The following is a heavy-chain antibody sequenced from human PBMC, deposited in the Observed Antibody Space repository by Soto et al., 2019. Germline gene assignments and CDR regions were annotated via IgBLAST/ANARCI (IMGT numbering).Heavy chain of an antibody. CDR1: EFTFSSYG. Sequence: GGSLRLSCAASEFTFSSYGMHWVRQAPGKGLEWVAVISYDGSNKYYADSVKGRFTISRDNSKNTLYLQMNSLRAEDTAVYYCAKGTTSRGIAAAYYYYYGMDVWGQGTTVTVSS. D-gene: IGHD6-25*01. CDR3: AKGTTSRGIAAAYYYYYGMDV. V-gene: IGHV3-30*18. J-gene: IGHJ6*02. CDR2: ISYDGSNK.